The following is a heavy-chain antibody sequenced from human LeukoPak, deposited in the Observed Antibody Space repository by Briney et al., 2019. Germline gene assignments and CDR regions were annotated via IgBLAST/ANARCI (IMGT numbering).Heavy chain of an antibody. D-gene: IGHD4-17*01. J-gene: IGHJ3*02. V-gene: IGHV4-59*01. CDR2: IYYSGST. Sequence: SETLSLTCTVSGGSISSYYWSWIRQPPGKGLEWIGYIYYSGSTNYNPSLKSRVTISVDTSKNQFSLKLSSVTAADTAVYYCARRPPIFYGDYAVVAFDIWGQGTMVTVSS. CDR3: ARRPPIFYGDYAVVAFDI. CDR1: GGSISSYY.